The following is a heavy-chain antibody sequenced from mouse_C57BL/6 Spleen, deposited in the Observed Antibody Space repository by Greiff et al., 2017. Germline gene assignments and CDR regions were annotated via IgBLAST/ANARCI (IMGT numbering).Heavy chain of an antibody. CDR2: IYPGDGDT. V-gene: IGHV1-82*01. J-gene: IGHJ3*01. D-gene: IGHD2-2*01. Sequence: QVQLKQSGPELVKPGASVKISCKASGYAFSSSWMNWVKQRPGKGLEWIGRIYPGDGDTNYNGRFKGKATLTAAKSSSTAYMQLSSLTSEDSAVYFCARSGGYPFAYWGQGTLVTVSA. CDR3: ARSGGYPFAY. CDR1: GYAFSSSW.